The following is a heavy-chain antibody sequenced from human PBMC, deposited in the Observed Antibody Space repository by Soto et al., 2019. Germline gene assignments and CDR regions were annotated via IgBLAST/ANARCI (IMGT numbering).Heavy chain of an antibody. CDR3: ARDGPGTGNDDFDY. V-gene: IGHV1-2*02. J-gene: IGHJ4*02. Sequence: ASVKVSCKASGYTFTGYYIHWVRQAPGQGPEWMGWMNPNNSDTRFAPQLQGRVTLTRDTSINTAYMDLRRLAPDDTAIYYCARDGPGTGNDDFDYWGQGTPVTVSS. CDR2: MNPNNSDT. CDR1: GYTFTGYY. D-gene: IGHD1-1*01.